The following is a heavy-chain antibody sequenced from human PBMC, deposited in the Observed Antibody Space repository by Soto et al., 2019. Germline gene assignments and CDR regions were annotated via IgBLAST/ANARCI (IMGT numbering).Heavy chain of an antibody. CDR2: INQDATVI. Sequence: GGSLRLSCAASGFSLSNYWMTWVRQAPGKGLEWVASINQDATVIYYVDSVKGRFSISRDNVKNSVYLQMNDLRAEDSAIYYCARAIATVGSFWGQGTLVTVSS. CDR1: GFSLSNYW. J-gene: IGHJ4*02. V-gene: IGHV3-7*01. D-gene: IGHD5-12*01. CDR3: ARAIATVGSF.